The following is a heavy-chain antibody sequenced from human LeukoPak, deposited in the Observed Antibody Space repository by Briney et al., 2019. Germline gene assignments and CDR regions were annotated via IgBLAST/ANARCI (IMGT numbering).Heavy chain of an antibody. V-gene: IGHV3-23*01. CDR3: AKDPRGYSYALVGGFDP. Sequence: PGGSLRLSCAASGFTFSSYAMSWVRQAPGKGLEWVSAISGSGGSTYYADSVKGRFTISRDNSKNTLYLQMNSLRAEDTAVYYCAKDPRGYSYALVGGFDPWGQGTLVTVSS. J-gene: IGHJ5*02. CDR2: ISGSGGST. D-gene: IGHD5-18*01. CDR1: GFTFSSYA.